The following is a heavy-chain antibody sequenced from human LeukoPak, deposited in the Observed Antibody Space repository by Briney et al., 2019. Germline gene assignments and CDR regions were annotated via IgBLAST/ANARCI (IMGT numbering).Heavy chain of an antibody. D-gene: IGHD2-15*01. CDR3: AIGRYCSGGTCHCSPDF. CDR1: GCSFMTYR. J-gene: IGHJ4*02. CDR2: IYPGDSDN. V-gene: IGHV5-51*01. Sequence: GESLKISCKGSGCSFMTYRIGWVRQMPGKGLEWMGIIYPGDSDNRYSPSFQGQVTISVDKSISTAYLRWSSLKASDSGMYYCAIGRYCSGGTCHCSPDFWGQGTLVTVSS.